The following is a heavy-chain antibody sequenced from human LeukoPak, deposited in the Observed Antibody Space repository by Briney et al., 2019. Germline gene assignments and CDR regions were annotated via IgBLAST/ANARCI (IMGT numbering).Heavy chain of an antibody. J-gene: IGHJ3*02. CDR2: ISGSGT. V-gene: IGHV3-23*01. Sequence: GGSVRLSCATSGFTFRSYAMIWVRQAPERGLQWVSGISGSGTYYADFAKGRFTISRDNSKNTLYLQMNSLRAEDTATYYCARDPNGDYIGAFDMWGQGTMVTVS. D-gene: IGHD4-17*01. CDR3: ARDPNGDYIGAFDM. CDR1: GFTFRSYA.